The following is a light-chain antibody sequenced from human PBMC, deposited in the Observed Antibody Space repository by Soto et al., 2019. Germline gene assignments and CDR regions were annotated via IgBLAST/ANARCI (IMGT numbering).Light chain of an antibody. J-gene: IGKJ4*01. CDR3: QQYSSSPLT. V-gene: IGKV3-15*01. Sequence: EVVMTQSPATLSVSPGEGATLSCRASQIISTNLAWYQQKPGQAPRLLIYGASSRASGIPARFSGSGSGREFTLTISSLQSEDFAVYYCQQYSSSPLTFGGGTKVEIK. CDR1: QIISTN. CDR2: GAS.